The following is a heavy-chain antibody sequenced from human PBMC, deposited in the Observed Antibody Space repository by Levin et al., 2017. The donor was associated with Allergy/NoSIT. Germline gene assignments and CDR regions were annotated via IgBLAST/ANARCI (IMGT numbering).Heavy chain of an antibody. V-gene: IGHV3-20*04. J-gene: IGHJ4*02. CDR3: ARGARLYSGSYRHYFDY. CDR1: GFTFDDYG. CDR2: INWNGDST. D-gene: IGHD1-26*01. Sequence: AGGSLRLSCAASGFTFDDYGMSWVRQAPGKGLEWVSGINWNGDSTGYADSVKGRFIISRDNGKNSLYLQMNSLRAEDTALYYCARGARLYSGSYRHYFDYWGQGILVTVSS.